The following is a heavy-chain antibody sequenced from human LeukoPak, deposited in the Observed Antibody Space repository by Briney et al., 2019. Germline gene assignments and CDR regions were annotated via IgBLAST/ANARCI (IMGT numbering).Heavy chain of an antibody. D-gene: IGHD5/OR15-5a*01. Sequence: TGGSLRLSCPASGFTFSDYSMSWVRQAPGKGLEWVSSISSSSDYIYYADSVKSRFTISRDNARNSLYLQMNSLRAEDTAVYYCARSRSVSNYKGMDVWGQGTTVTVSS. V-gene: IGHV3-21*01. CDR3: ARSRSVSNYKGMDV. J-gene: IGHJ6*02. CDR2: ISSSSDYI. CDR1: GFTFSDYS.